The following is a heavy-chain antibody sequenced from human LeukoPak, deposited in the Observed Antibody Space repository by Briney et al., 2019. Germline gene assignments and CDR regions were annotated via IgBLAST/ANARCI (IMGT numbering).Heavy chain of an antibody. Sequence: ASVKVSCKASGGTFSSYAISWVRQAPRQGLEWMGWINPNSGGTNYAQKFQGRVTMTRDTSISTAYMELSRLRSDDTAVYYCARDHPPYCSSTSCYGEGAFAFDIWGQGTMVTVSS. CDR2: INPNSGGT. CDR3: ARDHPPYCSSTSCYGEGAFAFDI. V-gene: IGHV1-2*02. D-gene: IGHD2-2*01. CDR1: GGTFSSYA. J-gene: IGHJ3*02.